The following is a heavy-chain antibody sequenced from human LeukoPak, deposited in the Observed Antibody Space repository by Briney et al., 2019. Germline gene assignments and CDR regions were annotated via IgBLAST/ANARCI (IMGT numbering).Heavy chain of an antibody. J-gene: IGHJ4*02. V-gene: IGHV3-48*02. CDR3: ARGNPSDY. Sequence: GGSLRLSSAASGFTFSSYSMNWVRQTPGKGLEWVSYISSSSTTINYADSVKGRFTISRDNAKDSLYLQMNSLTDEDTAVYYCARGNPSDYWGQGTLVTVSS. CDR1: GFTFSSYS. CDR2: ISSSSTTI.